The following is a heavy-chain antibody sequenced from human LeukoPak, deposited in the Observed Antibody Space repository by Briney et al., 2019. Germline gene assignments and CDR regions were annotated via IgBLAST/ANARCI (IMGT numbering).Heavy chain of an antibody. J-gene: IGHJ5*02. CDR1: GFTFSNSW. D-gene: IGHD1-26*01. V-gene: IGHV3-15*04. CDR2: IETKTDGGTT. CDR3: TADEWA. Sequence: NPGGSLRLSCAASGFTFSNSWMSWVRQAPGQGLEWVGRIETKTDGGTTDYAAPVKGRFTISRDDSKNTLYLQMNSLETEDTAVYYCTADEWAWGQGTLVTVSS.